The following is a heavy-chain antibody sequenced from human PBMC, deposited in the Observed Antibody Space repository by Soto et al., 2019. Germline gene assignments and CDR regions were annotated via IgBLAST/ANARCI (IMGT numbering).Heavy chain of an antibody. Sequence: QVQLQESGPGLVKPSQTLSLTCTVSGGSISSGDYYWSWIRQPPGKGLEWIGYIYYSGSTYYNPSLRSSVTISVDTSTTQFSLKLSSVTAADTAVYYCARRPTRNDKWYFDLWGRGTLVTVSS. CDR1: GGSISSGDYY. CDR2: IYYSGST. J-gene: IGHJ2*01. CDR3: ARRPTRNDKWYFDL. D-gene: IGHD1-1*01. V-gene: IGHV4-30-4*01.